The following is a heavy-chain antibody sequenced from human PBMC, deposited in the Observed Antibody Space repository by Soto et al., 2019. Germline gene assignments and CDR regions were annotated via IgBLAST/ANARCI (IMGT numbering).Heavy chain of an antibody. CDR3: ARSGGGRWLRLSVDFDY. J-gene: IGHJ4*02. Sequence: QVQLQESGPGLVKPSQTLSLTCTVSGGSISSGGYYWGWIRQQPGKGLEWIGYIYYSGRTYYHPTLKSRVTISVDTSKNQCSLKLSSVTAADTAVYYWARSGGGRWLRLSVDFDYLGQGTLVTVSS. V-gene: IGHV4-31*03. D-gene: IGHD5-12*01. CDR1: GGSISSGGYY. CDR2: IYYSGRT.